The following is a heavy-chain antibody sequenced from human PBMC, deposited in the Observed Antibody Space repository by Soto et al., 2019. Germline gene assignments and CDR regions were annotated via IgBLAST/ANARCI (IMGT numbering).Heavy chain of an antibody. CDR1: GFAFDDYA. D-gene: IGHD4-17*01. CDR2: ISWNSGSI. V-gene: IGHV3-9*01. CDR3: AKGNGDYIWFPLGY. J-gene: IGHJ4*02. Sequence: EVQLVESGGGLVQPGRSLRLSCAASGFAFDDYAMHWVRQAPGKGLEWVSGISWNSGSIGYADSVKGRFTISRDNAKNSLYLQMNSLRAEDTALYYCAKGNGDYIWFPLGYWGQGTLVTVSS.